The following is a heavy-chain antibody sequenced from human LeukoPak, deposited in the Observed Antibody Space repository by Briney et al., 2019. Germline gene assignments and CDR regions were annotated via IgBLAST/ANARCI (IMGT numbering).Heavy chain of an antibody. CDR2: IYTRGST. CDR3: ARGRYCSADICSGGDAFDI. J-gene: IGHJ3*02. V-gene: IGHV4-4*07. CDR1: GGSINNYY. D-gene: IGHD2-15*01. Sequence: PSETLSLTCTVSGGSINNYYWSWIRQLAGKGLEWIGRIYTRGSTNYNPSLKSRDTMSVDTSKNQFSLKLSSVTAADTAVYYCARGRYCSADICSGGDAFDIWGQGTMVSVSS.